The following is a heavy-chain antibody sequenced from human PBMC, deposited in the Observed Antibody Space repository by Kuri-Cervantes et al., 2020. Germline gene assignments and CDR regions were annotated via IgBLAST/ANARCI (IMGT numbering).Heavy chain of an antibody. CDR3: ARARNRGYSDYDYFDY. CDR2: IIPIFGTA. J-gene: IGHJ4*02. CDR1: GGTFSSYA. Sequence: SVKVSCKASGGTFSSYAISWVRQAPGQGLEWMGGIIPIFGTANYAQKFQGRVTITTDESTSTAYMALGSLTSEDTAVYYCARARNRGYSDYDYFDYWGQGTLVTVSS. V-gene: IGHV1-69*05. D-gene: IGHD5-12*01.